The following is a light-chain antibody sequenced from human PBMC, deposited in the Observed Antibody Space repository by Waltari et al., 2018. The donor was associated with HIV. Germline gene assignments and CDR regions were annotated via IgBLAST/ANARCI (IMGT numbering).Light chain of an antibody. V-gene: IGKV3-15*01. Sequence: ENVMTQSPVTLSVSPGESATLSCRATKNVNSNLAWYQQNSSQAPRLLIYGASTRASGIPGRFSGSGSGTEFTLTISSLQSEDFAVYYCQQRSNWPPGGAYTFGQGTKLEIK. CDR2: GAS. J-gene: IGKJ2*01. CDR3: QQRSNWPPGGAYT. CDR1: KNVNSN.